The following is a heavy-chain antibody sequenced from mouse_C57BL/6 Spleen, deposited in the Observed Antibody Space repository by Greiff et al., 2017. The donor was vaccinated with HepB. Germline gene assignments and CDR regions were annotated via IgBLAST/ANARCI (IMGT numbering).Heavy chain of an antibody. CDR1: GYTFTSYW. CDR3: ASGTLYYFDY. CDR2: IDPSDSYT. Sequence: VQLQQPGAELVKPGASVKLSCKASGYTFTSYWMQWVKQRPGQGLEWIGEIDPSDSYTNYNQKFKGKATLTVDTSSSTAYMQRSSLTSEDSAVYYCASGTLYYFDYWGQGTTLTVSS. J-gene: IGHJ2*01. V-gene: IGHV1-50*01.